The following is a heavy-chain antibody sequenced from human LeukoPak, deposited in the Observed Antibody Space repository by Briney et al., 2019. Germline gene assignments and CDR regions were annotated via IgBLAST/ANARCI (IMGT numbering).Heavy chain of an antibody. CDR1: GFNCNSYW. D-gene: IGHD6-19*01. V-gene: IGHV3-74*01. CDR2: LNSDGSTT. Sequence: PGRSLRLCCATSGFNCNSYWSHSVRQPPGKRQVWVSRLNSDGSTTSYADSVKGRFTISRDNAKNTLYLQLNSLRAEDTAIYYCARVGIAVAGIDAFDIWAKGQWSPSLQ. CDR3: ARVGIAVAGIDAFDI. J-gene: IGHJ3*02.